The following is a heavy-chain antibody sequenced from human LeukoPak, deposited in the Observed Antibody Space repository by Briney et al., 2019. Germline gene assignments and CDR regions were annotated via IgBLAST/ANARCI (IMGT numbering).Heavy chain of an antibody. CDR1: GGSISSSSYY. V-gene: IGHV4-39*07. Sequence: PSETLSLTCTVSGGSISSSSYYWGWIRQPPGKGLEWIGSIYYSGSTYYNPSLKSRVAISVDTSKNQLSLNLTSVTAEDTAVYYCARDKTKWSLSALDIWGQGTMVTVSS. D-gene: IGHD2-15*01. CDR2: IYYSGST. CDR3: ARDKTKWSLSALDI. J-gene: IGHJ3*02.